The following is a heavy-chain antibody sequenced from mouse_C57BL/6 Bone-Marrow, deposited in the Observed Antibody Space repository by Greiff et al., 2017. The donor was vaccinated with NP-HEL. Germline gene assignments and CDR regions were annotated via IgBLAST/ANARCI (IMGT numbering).Heavy chain of an antibody. J-gene: IGHJ1*03. CDR1: GFTFSDFY. Sequence: EVQLVESGGGLVQSGRSLRLSCATSGFTFSDFYMEWVRQAPGKGLEWIAASRNKANDYTTEYSASVKGRFIVSRDTSQSILYLQMNALRAEDTAIYYCARAADWYFDVWGTGTTVTVSS. CDR2: SRNKANDYTT. CDR3: ARAADWYFDV. V-gene: IGHV7-1*01.